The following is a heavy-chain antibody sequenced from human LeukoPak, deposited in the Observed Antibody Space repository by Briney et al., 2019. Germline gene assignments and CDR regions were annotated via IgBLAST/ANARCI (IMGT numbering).Heavy chain of an antibody. J-gene: IGHJ4*03. D-gene: IGHD1-1*01. CDR1: GGSFNAYY. Sequence: PSETPSPTRACYGGSFNAYYWSWIRQSPGKGLEWIAEINHRGDTNYNPSVKSRVSISVDTSKNQFSLKVTSLTAADTAVYYCARGPTISETGYFDYWGQGTLVTVSS. CDR2: INHRGDT. CDR3: ARGPTISETGYFDY. V-gene: IGHV4-34*01.